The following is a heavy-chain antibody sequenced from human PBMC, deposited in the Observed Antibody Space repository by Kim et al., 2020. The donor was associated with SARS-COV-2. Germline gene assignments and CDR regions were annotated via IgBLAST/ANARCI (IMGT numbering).Heavy chain of an antibody. CDR3: ARDKVERRDYYYYGMDV. D-gene: IGHD1-1*01. Sequence: SQTLSLTCAISGDSVSSNSAAWNWISQSPSRGLEWLGSTYYRSKWYNDYAVSVKSRITINPDTSKNQFSLQLNSVTPEDTAVYYCARDKVERRDYYYYGMDVWGQGTTVTVSS. CDR1: GDSVSSNSAA. V-gene: IGHV6-1*01. J-gene: IGHJ6*02. CDR2: TYYRSKWYN.